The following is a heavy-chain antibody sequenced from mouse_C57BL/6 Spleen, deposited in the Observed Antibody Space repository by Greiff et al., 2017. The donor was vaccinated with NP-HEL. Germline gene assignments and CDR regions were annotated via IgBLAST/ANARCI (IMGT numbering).Heavy chain of an antibody. V-gene: IGHV1-19*01. CDR2: INPYNGGT. Sequence: VQLQQSGPVLVKPGASVKMSCKASGYTFTDYYMNWVKQSHGKSLEWIGVINPYNGGTSYNQKFKGKATLTVDKSSSTAYMELNSLTSEDSAVYYCARWGLPYWYFDVWGTGTTVTVSS. CDR3: ARWGLPYWYFDV. CDR1: GYTFTDYY. D-gene: IGHD2-2*01. J-gene: IGHJ1*03.